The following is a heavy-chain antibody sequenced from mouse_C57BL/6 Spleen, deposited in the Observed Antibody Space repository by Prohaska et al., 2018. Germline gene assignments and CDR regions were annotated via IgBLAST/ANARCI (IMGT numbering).Heavy chain of an antibody. CDR2: IRSKSNNYAT. CDR3: VSIYDYDYYFDY. Sequence: EVQLVESGGGLVQPKGSLKLSCAASGFSFNTYAMNWVRQAPGKGLEWVARIRSKSNNYATYYADSVKDRFTISRDDSESMLYLQMNNLKTEDTAMYYCVSIYDYDYYFDYWGQGTTLTVSS. V-gene: IGHV10-1*01. D-gene: IGHD2-4*01. CDR1: GFSFNTYA. J-gene: IGHJ2*01.